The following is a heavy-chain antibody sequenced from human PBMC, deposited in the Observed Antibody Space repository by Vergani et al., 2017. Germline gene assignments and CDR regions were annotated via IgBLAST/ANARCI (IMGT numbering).Heavy chain of an antibody. D-gene: IGHD6-13*01. V-gene: IGHV1-69*04. Sequence: QVQLVQSGAEVKKPGSSVKVSCKASGGTFSSYAISWVRQAPGQGLEWMGRIIPILGIANYAQKFQGRVTITADKSTSTAYMELSSLRSEDTAVYYCAGVRGLAAAYNWFDPWGQGTLVTVSS. CDR3: AGVRGLAAAYNWFDP. J-gene: IGHJ5*02. CDR1: GGTFSSYA. CDR2: IIPILGIA.